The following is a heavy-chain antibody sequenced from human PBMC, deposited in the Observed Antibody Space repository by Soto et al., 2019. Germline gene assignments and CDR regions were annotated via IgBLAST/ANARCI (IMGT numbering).Heavy chain of an antibody. CDR2: INHSGST. CDR1: GGSFSGYY. V-gene: IGHV4-34*01. D-gene: IGHD2-2*02. J-gene: IGHJ6*03. CDR3: ARGCYCSSTSCYSRWYYYYYMDV. Sequence: PSETLSLTCAVYGGSFSGYYWIWLRQPPGKGLEWIGEINHSGSTNYNPSLKSRVTISVDTSKNQFSLKLSSVTAADTAVYYCARGCYCSSTSCYSRWYYYYYMDVWGKGTTVTVSS.